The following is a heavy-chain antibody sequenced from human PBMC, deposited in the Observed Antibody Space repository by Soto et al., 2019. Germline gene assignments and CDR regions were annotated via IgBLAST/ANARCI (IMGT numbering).Heavy chain of an antibody. CDR1: GFTFSTYS. Sequence: VQLVESGGGLVQSGGSLRLSCAASGFTFSTYSMNWVRQAPGNGLEWVSYVSSHSSTTYYADSVKGRSSISRDNAENALYLQMNSLRDEDTAVYYCVRDASGGSYLNYFDLWGQGTLVTVSS. CDR2: VSSHSSTT. V-gene: IGHV3-48*02. J-gene: IGHJ5*02. D-gene: IGHD6-19*01. CDR3: VRDASGGSYLNYFDL.